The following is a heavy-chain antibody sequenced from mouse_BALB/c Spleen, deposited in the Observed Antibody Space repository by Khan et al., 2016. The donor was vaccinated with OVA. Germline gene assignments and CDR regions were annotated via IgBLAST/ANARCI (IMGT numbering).Heavy chain of an antibody. D-gene: IGHD1-1*01. CDR2: INPSTGYT. V-gene: IGHV1-7*01. CDR3: ANHGSSSAWLTY. Sequence: QVQLKQSGAELAKPGASVKMSCKASGYTFTSYWMHWVKQRPGQGLEWIGYINPSTGYTEYNQRFKDKATLTAAKSYSTAYMQLRSLASEESAVYYCANHGSSSAWLTYWGQGTLVTVSA. J-gene: IGHJ3*01. CDR1: GYTFTSYW.